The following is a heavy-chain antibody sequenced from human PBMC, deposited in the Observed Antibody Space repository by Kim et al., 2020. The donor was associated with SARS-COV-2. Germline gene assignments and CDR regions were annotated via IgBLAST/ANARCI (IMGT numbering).Heavy chain of an antibody. V-gene: IGHV3-23*01. CDR3: AKDPNHYDSSGYYVPHYFDY. Sequence: GGSLRLSCAASGFTFSSYAMSWVRQAPGKGLEWVSAISGSGGSTYYADSVKGRFTISRDNSKNTLYLQMNSLRAEDTAVYYCAKDPNHYDSSGYYVPHYFDYWGQGTLVTVSS. J-gene: IGHJ4*02. D-gene: IGHD3-22*01. CDR1: GFTFSSYA. CDR2: ISGSGGST.